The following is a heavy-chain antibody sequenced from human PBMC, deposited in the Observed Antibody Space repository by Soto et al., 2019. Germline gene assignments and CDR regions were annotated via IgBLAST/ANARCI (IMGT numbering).Heavy chain of an antibody. Sequence: ESLSLTCTVYGASFSGYYWSWIRQPPGKGLEWIGEINHSGSTNYNPSLKSRVTISVDTSKNQFSLKPSSVTAADTAVYYCARSLGSRTNWFDPWGQGTLVTVSS. D-gene: IGHD2-8*01. CDR2: INHSGST. CDR3: ARSLGSRTNWFDP. J-gene: IGHJ5*02. V-gene: IGHV4-34*01. CDR1: GASFSGYY.